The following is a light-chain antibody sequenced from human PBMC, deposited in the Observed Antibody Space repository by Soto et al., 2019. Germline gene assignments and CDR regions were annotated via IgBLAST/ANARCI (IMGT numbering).Light chain of an antibody. J-gene: IGLJ2*01. Sequence: QSVLTQAPSASGTAGQRVAMSCSGSSSNIGGNNVYWYQQFPGTAPKLLIFRNNQRPSGVPDRFSGSTSGTSASLAISGLRSEDEADYFCATWDDSLSGPVFGGGTKLTVL. CDR3: ATWDDSLSGPV. V-gene: IGLV1-47*01. CDR2: RNN. CDR1: SSNIGGNN.